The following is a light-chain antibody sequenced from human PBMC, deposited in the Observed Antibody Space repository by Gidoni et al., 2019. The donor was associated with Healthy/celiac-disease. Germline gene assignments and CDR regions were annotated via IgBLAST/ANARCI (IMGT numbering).Light chain of an antibody. CDR2: QDS. CDR1: KLGDKY. Sequence: SYELTQPSSVSVSPGQTASITCSGEKLGDKYACWYQQKPGQSHVLVIYQDSKRPSGIPERFSGSNSGNTATLAIRGTQAMDEADYYCQACDSSTVVFGGGTKLTVL. J-gene: IGLJ2*01. CDR3: QACDSSTVV. V-gene: IGLV3-1*01.